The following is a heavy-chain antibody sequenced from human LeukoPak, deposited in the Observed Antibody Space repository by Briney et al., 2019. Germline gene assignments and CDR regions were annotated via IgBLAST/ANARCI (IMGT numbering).Heavy chain of an antibody. Sequence: PGGSLRLSCAASGFTVSSNYMSWVRQAPGKGLEWVSVIYSGGNTYYADSVKGRFTISRDYSKNTLYLQMNSLRAEDTAVYYCAMSYYYGSGSRPRFDYWDQGTLVTVSS. CDR3: AMSYYYGSGSRPRFDY. V-gene: IGHV3-53*01. D-gene: IGHD3-10*01. CDR1: GFTVSSNY. CDR2: IYSGGNT. J-gene: IGHJ4*02.